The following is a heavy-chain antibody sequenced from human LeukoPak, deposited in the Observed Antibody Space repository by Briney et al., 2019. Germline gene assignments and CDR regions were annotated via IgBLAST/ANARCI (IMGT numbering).Heavy chain of an antibody. CDR2: ISSSGGST. CDR3: AKDLAGSGSYSFDY. CDR1: GFTFNNAW. D-gene: IGHD1-26*01. V-gene: IGHV3-23*01. J-gene: IGHJ4*02. Sequence: GGSLRLSCAASGFTFNNAWMTWVRQAPGRGLEWVSAISSSGGSTYYADSVKGRFTISRDNSKNTLYLQMNSLRAEDTAVYYCAKDLAGSGSYSFDYWGQGTLVTVSS.